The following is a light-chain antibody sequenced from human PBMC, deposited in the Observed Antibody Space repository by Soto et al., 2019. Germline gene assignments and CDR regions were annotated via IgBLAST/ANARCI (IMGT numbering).Light chain of an antibody. CDR3: SSFSSSTTHV. V-gene: IGLV2-14*01. Sequence: QSVLTQPASVSGSPGQSITISCTGTSSDVGDFNYVSWYQQHPGKAPKLMIYDVGNRPSGVSIRFSGSKSGSTASLTISGLQAEDEADYYCSSFSSSTTHVFGTGTKLTVL. CDR1: SSDVGDFNY. CDR2: DVG. J-gene: IGLJ1*01.